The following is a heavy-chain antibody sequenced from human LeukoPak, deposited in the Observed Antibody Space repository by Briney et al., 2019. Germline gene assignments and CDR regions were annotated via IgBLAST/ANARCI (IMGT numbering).Heavy chain of an antibody. V-gene: IGHV4-59*01. J-gene: IGHJ4*02. CDR3: ARGVSGSIAAA. CDR2: IHYSGST. Sequence: SETLSLTCTVSGGSINSYYWSWIRQPPGKGLEWIVYIHYSGSTSYNPSLKSRVTISLDTSKDQFSLKLSSVTAADTAVYYCARGVSGSIAAAWGQGTLVTVSS. CDR1: GGSINSYY. D-gene: IGHD6-13*01.